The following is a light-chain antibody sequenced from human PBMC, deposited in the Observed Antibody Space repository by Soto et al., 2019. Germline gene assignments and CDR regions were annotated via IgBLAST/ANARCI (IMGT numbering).Light chain of an antibody. J-gene: IGKJ5*01. CDR1: QVISTS. V-gene: IGKV1-9*01. CDR3: QQLFDSPIT. Sequence: DIQLTQSPSFLSPSIGESVTITCRASQVISTSLAWYQVKPGKAPKLLSYAASTLESGVPSRFRATVSGTEFSLAITSLQPENFATYYCQQLFDSPITFGRGTRLEI. CDR2: AAS.